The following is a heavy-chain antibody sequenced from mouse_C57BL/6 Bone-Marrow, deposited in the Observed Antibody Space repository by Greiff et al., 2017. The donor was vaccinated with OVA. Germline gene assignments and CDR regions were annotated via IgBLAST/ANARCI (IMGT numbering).Heavy chain of an antibody. V-gene: IGHV14-4*01. Sequence: EVKLQESGAELVRPGASVKLSCTASGFNIKDDYMHWVKQRPEQGLEWIGWIDPENGDTEYASKFQGKATITADTSSNTAYLQLSSLTSEDTAVYYWTAPTPYWYFDVWGTGTTVTVSS. J-gene: IGHJ1*03. CDR2: IDPENGDT. CDR3: TAPTPYWYFDV. CDR1: GFNIKDDY.